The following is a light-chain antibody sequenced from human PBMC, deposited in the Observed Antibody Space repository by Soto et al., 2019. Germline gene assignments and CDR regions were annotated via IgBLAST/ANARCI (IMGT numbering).Light chain of an antibody. CDR2: EVS. CDR1: SSDVGGYNF. CDR3: NSFTSSSTVI. V-gene: IGLV2-14*01. J-gene: IGLJ2*01. Sequence: QSVLTQPASVSGSPGQSITISCTGTSSDVGGYNFVSWYQQHPGKAPKLMIYEVSSRPSGVSNRFSGSKSGITASLTISGLQAEDEADYYCNSFTSSSTVIFGGGTKLTVL.